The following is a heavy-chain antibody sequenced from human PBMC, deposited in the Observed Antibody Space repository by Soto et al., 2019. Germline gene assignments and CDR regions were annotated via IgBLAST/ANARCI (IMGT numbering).Heavy chain of an antibody. CDR2: IIPIFGTA. D-gene: IGHD6-19*01. CDR3: ARELDSVAGNWFDP. Sequence: ASVKVSCKASGGTFSSYAISWVRQAPGQGLEWMGGIIPIFGTANYAQKFQGRVTITADESTGTAYMGLGSLGSEDTAVYYCARELDSVAGNWFDPWGQGTLVTVSS. V-gene: IGHV1-69*13. J-gene: IGHJ5*02. CDR1: GGTFSSYA.